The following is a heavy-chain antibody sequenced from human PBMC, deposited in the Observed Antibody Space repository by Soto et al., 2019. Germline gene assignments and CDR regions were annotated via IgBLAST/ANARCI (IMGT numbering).Heavy chain of an antibody. CDR2: IYYSGST. CDR1: GGSISSGDYY. CDR3: ARDARRGNSDSNFDY. J-gene: IGHJ4*02. V-gene: IGHV4-30-4*01. Sequence: SETLSLTCTVSGGSISSGDYYWSWIRQPPGKGLEWIGYIYYSGSTYYNPSLKSRVTISVDTSKNQFSLKLSSVTAADTAVYYCARDARRGNSDSNFDYWGQGTLVTVSS. D-gene: IGHD2-21*02.